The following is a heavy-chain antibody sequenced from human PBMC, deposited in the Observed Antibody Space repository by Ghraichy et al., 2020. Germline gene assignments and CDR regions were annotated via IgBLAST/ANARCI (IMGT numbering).Heavy chain of an antibody. V-gene: IGHV4-59*01. D-gene: IGHD6-6*01. CDR2: IYYSGST. Sequence: SETLSLTCTVSGGSISSYYWSWIRQPPGKGLEWIGYIYYSGSTNYNPSLKSRVTISVDTSKNQFSLKLSSVTAADTAVYYCAREDSSSSRLGFDPWGQGTLVTVSS. CDR3: AREDSSSSRLGFDP. CDR1: GGSISSYY. J-gene: IGHJ5*02.